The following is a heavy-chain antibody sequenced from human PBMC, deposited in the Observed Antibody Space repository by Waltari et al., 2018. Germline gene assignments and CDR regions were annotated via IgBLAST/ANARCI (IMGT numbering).Heavy chain of an antibody. Sequence: EVQLVESGGVVVQPGGSLRLSCAASGFTFDAYTMHWVRQAPGKGLEWVSLISWDGGSTYYADSVKGRFTISRDNSKNSLYLQMNSLRTEDTALYYCAKVRGYGDYGALDYWGQGTLVTVSS. D-gene: IGHD4-17*01. J-gene: IGHJ4*02. CDR3: AKVRGYGDYGALDY. V-gene: IGHV3-43*01. CDR2: ISWDGGST. CDR1: GFTFDAYT.